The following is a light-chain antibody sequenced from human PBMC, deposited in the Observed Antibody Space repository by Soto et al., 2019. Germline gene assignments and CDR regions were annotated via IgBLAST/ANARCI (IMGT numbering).Light chain of an antibody. CDR1: QGISSY. CDR2: AAS. CDR3: QQYYSYPRT. J-gene: IGKJ3*01. Sequence: ALRMTQSPSSFSASTGARVTITCRASQGISSYLAWYQQKPGKAPKLLIYAASTLQSGVPSRFSGSGSGIDVTLTISCLQSEDFATYYCQQYYSYPRTFGPGTKVDIK. V-gene: IGKV1-8*01.